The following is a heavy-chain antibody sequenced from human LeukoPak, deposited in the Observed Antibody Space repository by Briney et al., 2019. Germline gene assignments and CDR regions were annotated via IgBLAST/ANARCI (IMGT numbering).Heavy chain of an antibody. J-gene: IGHJ3*02. CDR3: ARVWSLDDIVVVPADPDAFDI. Sequence: GGSLRLSCAASGFTFSSYSMNWVRQAPGKGLEWVSSISSSSSYIYYADSVKGRFTISRDNAKNSLYLQMNSLRAEDTAVYYCARVWSLDDIVVVPADPDAFDIWGQGTMVTVSS. CDR2: ISSSSSYI. CDR1: GFTFSSYS. V-gene: IGHV3-21*01. D-gene: IGHD2-2*01.